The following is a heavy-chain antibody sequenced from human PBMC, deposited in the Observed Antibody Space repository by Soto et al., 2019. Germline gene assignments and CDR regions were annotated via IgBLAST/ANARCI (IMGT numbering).Heavy chain of an antibody. Sequence: QVQQQPWGAGLLKPSETLSLTCAVYAGSFSHYYWNWIRQSPGKGREWIGKIKHSGNSTYNPSLRSRFSVSVDMAKNQFSLRLTSVTAADTAVYYCARGGSSDWRVALDTGGQGTMVTVSS. J-gene: IGHJ3*02. D-gene: IGHD6-19*01. V-gene: IGHV4-34*01. CDR1: AGSFSHYY. CDR2: IKHSGNS. CDR3: ARGGSSDWRVALDT.